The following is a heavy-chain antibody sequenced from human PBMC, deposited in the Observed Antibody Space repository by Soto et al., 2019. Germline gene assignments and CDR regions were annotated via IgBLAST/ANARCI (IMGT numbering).Heavy chain of an antibody. D-gene: IGHD6-19*01. Sequence: QDHLEQSGAEVKKPGSSLKVSCRAAGGSLSRYTLSWVRQAPGQGPEWMGKIIPALAIEESAQKFQGRLSITADISTSTAYMELTSLRLDDTAIYYCVAVAGTSAFVGYFEYWGQGTLVTVSS. CDR2: IIPALAIE. CDR1: GGSLSRYT. J-gene: IGHJ4*02. V-gene: IGHV1-69*02. CDR3: VAVAGTSAFVGYFEY.